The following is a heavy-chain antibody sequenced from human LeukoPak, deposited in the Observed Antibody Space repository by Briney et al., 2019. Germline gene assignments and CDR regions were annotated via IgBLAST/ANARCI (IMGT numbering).Heavy chain of an antibody. J-gene: IGHJ6*03. CDR1: GGSISSYY. V-gene: IGHV4-59*01. Sequence: SETLSLTCTVSGGSISSYYWSWIRQPPGKGLEWIGYIYYSGSTNYNPSLKSRVTISVDTSKNQFSLKLSSVTAADTAVYYCARGYYYGSGSYYYYYYTDVWGKGTTVTVSS. CDR2: IYYSGST. D-gene: IGHD3-10*01. CDR3: ARGYYYGSGSYYYYYYTDV.